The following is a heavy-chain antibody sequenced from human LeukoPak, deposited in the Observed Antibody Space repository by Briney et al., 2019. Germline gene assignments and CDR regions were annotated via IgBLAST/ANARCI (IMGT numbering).Heavy chain of an antibody. V-gene: IGHV4-59*01. CDR2: IYYSGST. J-gene: IGHJ6*02. CDR3: ARDPGSSSPLDYYYYGMDV. Sequence: SETPSLTCTVSGGSISSYYWSWIRQPPGKGLEWIGYIYYSGSTNYNPSLKSRVTISVDTSKNQFSLKLSSVTAADTAVYYCARDPGSSSPLDYYYYGMDVWGQGTTVTVSS. CDR1: GGSISSYY. D-gene: IGHD6-13*01.